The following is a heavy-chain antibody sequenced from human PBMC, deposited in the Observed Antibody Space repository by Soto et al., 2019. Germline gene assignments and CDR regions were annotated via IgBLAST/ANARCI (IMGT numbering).Heavy chain of an antibody. V-gene: IGHV1-69*02. J-gene: IGHJ3*02. CDR2: ILPMLDIT. CDR3: TLGSWSAETFDI. Sequence: QVQLVQSGAEVKKPGSSVKVSCKASGGTFSTYTIIWVRQAPGQGLEWMGRILPMLDITNSAQRFQVRVTIPADKSTSTAYLELSSLRSEDTAVYYCTLGSWSAETFDIWGRGTMVTVSS. CDR1: GGTFSTYT. D-gene: IGHD6-13*01.